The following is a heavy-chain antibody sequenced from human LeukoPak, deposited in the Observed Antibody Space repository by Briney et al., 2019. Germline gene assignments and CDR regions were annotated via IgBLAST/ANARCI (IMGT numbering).Heavy chain of an antibody. J-gene: IGHJ3*02. V-gene: IGHV3-23*01. Sequence: GGSLRLSCAASGFTFSTYAVNWVRQAPGKGLEWVSTISGSGGSTYYADSVKGRFTISRDNSKNTLYLQMNSLRAEDTAVYYCAKDPTIFGVVISIWGQGTMVTVSS. CDR2: ISGSGGST. D-gene: IGHD3-3*01. CDR3: AKDPTIFGVVISI. CDR1: GFTFSTYA.